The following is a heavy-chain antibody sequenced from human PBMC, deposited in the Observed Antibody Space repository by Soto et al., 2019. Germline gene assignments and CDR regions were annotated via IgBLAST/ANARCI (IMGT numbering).Heavy chain of an antibody. V-gene: IGHV3-23*01. J-gene: IGHJ4*02. CDR3: AKDVLGGFSSGPPSAYYFDY. CDR1: GFTFSSDA. CDR2: ISGSGGST. Sequence: GGSLRLSCAASGFTFSSDAMSWVRQAPGKGLEWVSAISGSGGSTYYADSVKGRFTISRDNSKNTLYLQMNSLRAEDTAVYYCAKDVLGGFSSGPPSAYYFDYWGQGTLVTVSS. D-gene: IGHD3-22*01.